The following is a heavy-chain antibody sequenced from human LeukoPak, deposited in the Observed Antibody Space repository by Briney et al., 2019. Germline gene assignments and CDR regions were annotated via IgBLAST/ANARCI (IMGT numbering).Heavy chain of an antibody. CDR2: ISSSSSYI. D-gene: IGHD3-3*01. J-gene: IGHJ6*03. V-gene: IGHV3-21*01. CDR1: GFTFGSYS. CDR3: AREARHFGVVSPYYYYYMDV. Sequence: GGSLRLSCAASGFTFGSYSMNWVRQAPGKGLEWVSSISSSSSYIYYADSVKGRFTISRDNAKNSLYLQMNSLRAEDTAVYYCAREARHFGVVSPYYYYYMDVWGKGTTVTVSS.